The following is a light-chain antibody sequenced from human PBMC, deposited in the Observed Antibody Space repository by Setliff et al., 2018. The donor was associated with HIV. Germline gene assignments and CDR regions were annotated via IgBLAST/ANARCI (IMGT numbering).Light chain of an antibody. J-gene: IGLJ1*01. CDR2: NNN. V-gene: IGLV1-44*01. CDR1: SSNIGSNT. Sequence: QSVLTQPPSASGTPGQRVTISCSGSSSNIGSNTVNWYQQLPGTAPQLLIYNNNQRPSGVPDRFSDSKSGTSASLAISGLQSEDEADYYCAAWDNSLNGQVFGTGTKVTVL. CDR3: AAWDNSLNGQV.